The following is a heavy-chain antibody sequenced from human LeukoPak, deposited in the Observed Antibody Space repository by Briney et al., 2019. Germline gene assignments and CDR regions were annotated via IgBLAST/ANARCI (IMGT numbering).Heavy chain of an antibody. J-gene: IGHJ4*02. Sequence: SETLSLTCTVSGGSIATTSYYWGWIRQPPGKGLEWIGSIYYSGSTYHNPSLRGRVTMSVDTSKNHFSLKLSSVTAADTAVYYCARHGPLYYYDSTGYYDFWGQGTLVSVSS. D-gene: IGHD3-22*01. CDR1: GGSIATTSYY. CDR2: IYYSGST. V-gene: IGHV4-39*01. CDR3: ARHGPLYYYDSTGYYDF.